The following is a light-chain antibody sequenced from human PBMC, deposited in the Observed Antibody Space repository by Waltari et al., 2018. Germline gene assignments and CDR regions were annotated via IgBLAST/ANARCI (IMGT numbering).Light chain of an antibody. CDR2: GAS. J-gene: IGKJ1*01. Sequence: EIVLTQSPGTLSLSPGERATLSCRASQSIASYLAWYQQKPGQAPRLLIYGASSRATGIPDRFSGSGSGTDFILTITRLEPEDFAVYYCQQYSSLWTFGQGTNVEIK. CDR1: QSIASY. V-gene: IGKV3-20*01. CDR3: QQYSSLWT.